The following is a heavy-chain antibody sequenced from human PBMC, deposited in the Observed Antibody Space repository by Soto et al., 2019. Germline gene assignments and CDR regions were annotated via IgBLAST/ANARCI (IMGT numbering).Heavy chain of an antibody. Sequence: QVQLQQWGAGLLKPSETLSLTCAVYGGSFRGYQWTWIRQTPGKGLEWIGEINDSGNINYNPSLKSRVTILVDTAKKHISLKLSSVTAADTAVYYCARGLILWFGELSRRGGYYYYMDVWGKGTTVTVSS. CDR2: INDSGNI. V-gene: IGHV4-34*01. J-gene: IGHJ6*03. D-gene: IGHD3-10*01. CDR1: GGSFRGYQ. CDR3: ARGLILWFGELSRRGGYYYYMDV.